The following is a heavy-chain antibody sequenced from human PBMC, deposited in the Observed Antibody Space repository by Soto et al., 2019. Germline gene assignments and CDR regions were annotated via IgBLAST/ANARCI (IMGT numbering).Heavy chain of an antibody. V-gene: IGHV3-30*18. CDR1: GFTFSSYG. Sequence: GSLRLSCAASGFTFSSYGMHWVRQAPGKGLEWVAVISYDGSNKYYADSVKGRFTISRDNSKNTLYLQMNSLRAEDTAVYYCANEYRTGTMPNWGQGTLVTVSS. J-gene: IGHJ4*02. CDR2: ISYDGSNK. CDR3: ANEYRTGTMPN. D-gene: IGHD1-1*01.